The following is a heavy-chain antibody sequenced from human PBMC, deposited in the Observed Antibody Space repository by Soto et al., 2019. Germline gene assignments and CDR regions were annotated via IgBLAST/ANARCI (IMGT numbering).Heavy chain of an antibody. D-gene: IGHD3-10*01. CDR1: GFTVSGNY. Sequence: EMQLVETGGDLIQPGGSLRLSCTASGFTVSGNYMSWVRQAPGKGLEWVSVIYSGGSTYYADSVKGRFTISRDISKNTLYLQKNRLRADDTAVYYCARDGGLAEDGMDVWGQGTTVTVSS. CDR3: ARDGGLAEDGMDV. V-gene: IGHV3-53*02. J-gene: IGHJ6*02. CDR2: IYSGGST.